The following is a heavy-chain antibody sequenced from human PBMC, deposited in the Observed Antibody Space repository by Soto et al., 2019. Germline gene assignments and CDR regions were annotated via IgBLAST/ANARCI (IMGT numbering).Heavy chain of an antibody. CDR3: ARGIASTSLVSFVV. J-gene: IGHJ3*01. CDR2: ISSTSTNI. CDR1: GFSFSTSI. D-gene: IGHD1-1*01. V-gene: IGHV3-21*02. Sequence: EVLLVESGGGLVKPGGSLRLSCVASGFSFSTSIMHWVRQAPGKGLEWIANISSTSTNIYYAGSVKGRFSISRDNPKNSLFLQMNSLRAEDMAVYYCARGIASTSLVSFVVWGQGTMVTV.